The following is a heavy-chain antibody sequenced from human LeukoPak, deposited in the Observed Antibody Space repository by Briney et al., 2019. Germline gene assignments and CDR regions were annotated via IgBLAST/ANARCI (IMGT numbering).Heavy chain of an antibody. CDR2: ISGDGGST. V-gene: IGHV3-43*02. CDR3: ARFGSSGYYFDY. CDR1: GFTFDDYA. J-gene: IGHJ4*02. Sequence: TGGSLRLSCAASGFTFDDYAMHWVRQAPGKGLEWVSLISGDGGSTYYADSVKGRFTISRDNSKNSLYLQMNSLRAEDTALYYCARFGSSGYYFDYWGQGTLVTVSS. D-gene: IGHD3-22*01.